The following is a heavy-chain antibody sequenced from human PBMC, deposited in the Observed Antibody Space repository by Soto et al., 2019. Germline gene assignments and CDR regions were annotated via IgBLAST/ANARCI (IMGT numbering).Heavy chain of an antibody. CDR3: ARRHSAATGNWFDP. J-gene: IGHJ5*02. Sequence: PGGSLRLSCAASGFTFSSYSMNWVRQAPGKGLEWVSYISSSSSTIYYADSVKGRFTISRDNAKNSLYLQMNSLRAEDTAVYYCARRHSAATGNWFDPWGQGTLVTVPQ. V-gene: IGHV3-48*01. D-gene: IGHD2-15*01. CDR1: GFTFSSYS. CDR2: ISSSSSTI.